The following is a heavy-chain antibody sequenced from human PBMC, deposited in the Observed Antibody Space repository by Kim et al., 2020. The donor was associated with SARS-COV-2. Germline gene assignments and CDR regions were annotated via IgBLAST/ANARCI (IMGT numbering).Heavy chain of an antibody. CDR1: GGSISSYY. Sequence: SETLSLTCTVSGGSISSYYWSWIRQPPGKGLEWIGHIYYSGSTNYKPSLKSRVTISVDTCKNQFYLQLSSVTAADTAEYDFARVRGAGYSNCWYYYYYY. CDR3: ARVRGAGYSNCWYYYYYY. J-gene: IGHJ6*03. V-gene: IGHV4-59*08. CDR2: IYYSGST. D-gene: IGHD6-19*01.